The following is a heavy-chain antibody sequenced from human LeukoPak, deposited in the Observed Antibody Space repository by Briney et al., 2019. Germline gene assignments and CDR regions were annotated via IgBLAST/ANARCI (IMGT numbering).Heavy chain of an antibody. CDR2: ISGSGGST. D-gene: IGHD3-3*01. Sequence: GGSLRLSCAASGFSFGSHAMNWVRQAPGKGLEWVSGISGSGGSTYYADSVKGRFTFSRDNSKNMPYLQMNSLRAEDTAVYYCARDRGGAYDFWSGYYTGYFDYWGQGTLVPVSS. J-gene: IGHJ4*02. CDR3: ARDRGGAYDFWSGYYTGYFDY. CDR1: GFSFGSHA. V-gene: IGHV3-23*01.